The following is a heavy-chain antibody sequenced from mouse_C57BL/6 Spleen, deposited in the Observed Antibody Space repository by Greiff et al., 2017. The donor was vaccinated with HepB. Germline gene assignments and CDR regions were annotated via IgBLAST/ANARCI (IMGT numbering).Heavy chain of an antibody. V-gene: IGHV1-54*01. D-gene: IGHD1-1*01. J-gene: IGHJ2*01. Sequence: VQLVESGAELVRPGTSVKVSCKASGYAFTNYLIEWVKQRPGQGLEWIGVINPGSGGTNYNEKFKGKATLTADKSSSTAYMQLISLTSEDSAVYFCARTHPSCITTEANYWGQGTTLTVSS. CDR2: INPGSGGT. CDR1: GYAFTNYL. CDR3: ARTHPSCITTEANY.